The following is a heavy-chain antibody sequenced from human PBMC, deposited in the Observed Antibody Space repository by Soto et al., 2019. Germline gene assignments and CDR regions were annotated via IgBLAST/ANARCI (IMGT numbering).Heavy chain of an antibody. Sequence: EVQLVESGGGLVQPGGSLRLSCAASGFTVSSNYMSWVRQAPGKGLEWVSVIYSGGSTNYADSVKGRFTISRDNSKNTLHLQMTSLRAEGTAVYYCAREGVVAASDWGQGTLVTVSS. CDR1: GFTVSSNY. J-gene: IGHJ4*02. CDR2: IYSGGST. D-gene: IGHD2-15*01. V-gene: IGHV3-66*01. CDR3: AREGVVAASD.